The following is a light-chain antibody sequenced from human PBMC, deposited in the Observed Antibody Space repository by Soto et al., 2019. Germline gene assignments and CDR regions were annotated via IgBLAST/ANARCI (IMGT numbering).Light chain of an antibody. CDR3: QQSSSTPEYT. CDR1: QSISSY. Sequence: DIQMTQSPSSLSASVGDRVTITCRASQSISSYLNWYQQKPGKAPKLLIYAASSLQSGVPSRFSGGGSGTDFTLTISSLQPEDFATYYCQQSSSTPEYTFGQGTKLEIK. V-gene: IGKV1-39*01. J-gene: IGKJ2*01. CDR2: AAS.